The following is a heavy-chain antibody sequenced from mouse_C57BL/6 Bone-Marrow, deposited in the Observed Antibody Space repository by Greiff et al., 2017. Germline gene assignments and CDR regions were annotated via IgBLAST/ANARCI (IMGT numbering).Heavy chain of an antibody. V-gene: IGHV14-1*01. CDR3: TGGLRADYYAMDY. J-gene: IGHJ4*01. CDR1: GFNIKDYY. Sequence: VKLQESGAELVRPGASVKLSCTASGFNIKDYYMHWVKQRPEQGLEWIGRIDPEDGDTEYAPKFQGKATMTADTSSNTAYLQLSSLTSEDTAVYYCTGGLRADYYAMDYWGQGTSVTVSS. D-gene: IGHD2-4*01. CDR2: IDPEDGDT.